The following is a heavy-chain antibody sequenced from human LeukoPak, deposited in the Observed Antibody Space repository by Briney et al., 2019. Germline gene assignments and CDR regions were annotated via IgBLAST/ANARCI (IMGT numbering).Heavy chain of an antibody. CDR2: INPSTGDT. CDR3: ARRLSVAADLDS. D-gene: IGHD2/OR15-2a*01. J-gene: IGHJ4*02. V-gene: IGHV1-2*02. CDR1: GYSFTGYY. Sequence: GASVKVSCKTSGYSFTGYYMYWVRQAPGQGLEWMGWINPSTGDTNYAQKFQGRVTMTRDTSITTVYMELSRLRSDDTAVYYCARRLSVAADLDSWGQGTLVTVSS.